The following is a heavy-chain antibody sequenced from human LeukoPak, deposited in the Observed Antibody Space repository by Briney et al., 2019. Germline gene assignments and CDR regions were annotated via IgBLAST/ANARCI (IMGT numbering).Heavy chain of an antibody. D-gene: IGHD6-19*01. CDR1: GFTVSYNY. J-gene: IGHJ4*02. V-gene: IGHV3-23*01. CDR2: ISGSGGST. Sequence: GGSLRLSCAASGFTVSYNYMSWVRQAPGKGLEWVSAISGSGGSTYYADSVKGRFTISRDNSKNTLYLQMNSLRAEDTAVYYCAKHFHGYSSGPDGYYWGQGTLVTVSS. CDR3: AKHFHGYSSGPDGYY.